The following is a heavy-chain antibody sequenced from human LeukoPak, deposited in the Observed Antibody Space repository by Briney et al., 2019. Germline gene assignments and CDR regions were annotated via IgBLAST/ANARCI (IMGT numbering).Heavy chain of an antibody. CDR2: IIPIFGTA. V-gene: IGHV1-69*06. D-gene: IGHD3-3*01. CDR3: ARVRYDRYYYYYMDV. Sequence: SVKVSCKTSGYPFRNYDINWVRQATGQGLEWMGGIIPIFGTANFAQKFQGRVTITADKSTSTAYMELSSLRSEDTAVYYCARVRYDRYYYYYMDVWDKGTTVTVSS. J-gene: IGHJ6*03. CDR1: GYPFRNYD.